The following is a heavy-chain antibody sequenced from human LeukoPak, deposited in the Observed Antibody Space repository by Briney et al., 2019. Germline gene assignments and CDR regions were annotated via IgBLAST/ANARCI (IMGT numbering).Heavy chain of an antibody. D-gene: IGHD6-19*01. CDR1: GYSFTSYW. V-gene: IGHV5-10-1*01. J-gene: IGHJ4*02. CDR3: ARHPRGSGWFNYFDY. Sequence: GESLKISCKGSGYSFTSYWISWARQMPGKGLERMGRIDPSDSYTNYSPSFQGHVTISADKPISTAYLQWSSLKASDTAMYYCARHPRGSGWFNYFDYWGQGTLVTVSS. CDR2: IDPSDSYT.